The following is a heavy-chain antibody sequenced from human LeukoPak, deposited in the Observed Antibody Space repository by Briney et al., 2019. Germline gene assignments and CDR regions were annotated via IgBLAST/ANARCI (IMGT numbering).Heavy chain of an antibody. V-gene: IGHV5-51*01. J-gene: IGHJ4*02. CDR3: ARRLAAASPIDY. D-gene: IGHD6-13*01. CDR1: GYSFTSYW. Sequence: GESLKISCKGSGYSFTSYWIGWVRQMPGKGLEWMGIIYLSDSDTTYSPSFQGQVTISADKSITTAYLQWSSLKASDTGMYYCARRLAAASPIDYWGQGTLVTVSS. CDR2: IYLSDSDT.